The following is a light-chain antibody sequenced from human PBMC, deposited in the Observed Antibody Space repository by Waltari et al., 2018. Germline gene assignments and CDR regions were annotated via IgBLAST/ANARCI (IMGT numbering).Light chain of an antibody. CDR3: QQFNNYPPFT. CDR2: DAS. CDR1: QGFSRD. Sequence: AIQLTQSPSSLSASVGDRVTITCRASQGFSRDLAWYQQKPGKAPNLLIYDASSLESGVPSRFSGSGSGTDFTLTISSLQPEDFATYYCQQFNNYPPFTFGPGTKVDIK. J-gene: IGKJ3*01. V-gene: IGKV1D-13*01.